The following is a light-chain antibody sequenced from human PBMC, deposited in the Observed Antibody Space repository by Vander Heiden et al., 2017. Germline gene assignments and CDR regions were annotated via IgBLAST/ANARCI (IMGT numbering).Light chain of an antibody. V-gene: IGKV3-20*01. CDR3: QRYGSSPPYT. Sequence: EILLTQSPGTLSLSLGERATLSCRASQSVSSSYLAWYQQKPGQAPRLLIYGASSRATGIPDRFSGSGSGTDFTLTISRLEPEDFAVYYCQRYGSSPPYTFGQGTKLEIK. J-gene: IGKJ2*01. CDR2: GAS. CDR1: QSVSSSY.